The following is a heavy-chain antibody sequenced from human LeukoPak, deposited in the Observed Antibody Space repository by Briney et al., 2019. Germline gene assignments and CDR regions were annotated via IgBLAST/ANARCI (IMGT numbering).Heavy chain of an antibody. CDR3: ARMPLTATNINWFDP. J-gene: IGHJ5*02. V-gene: IGHV1-69*13. CDR1: GGTFSSNT. D-gene: IGHD2-21*02. CDR2: IIPIFGTA. Sequence: SVKVSCKASGGTFSSNTISWVRQAPGQGLEWMGGIIPIFGTANYAQKFQGRVTITADESTSTAYMELSSLRSEDTAVYYCARMPLTATNINWFDPWGQGTLVTVSS.